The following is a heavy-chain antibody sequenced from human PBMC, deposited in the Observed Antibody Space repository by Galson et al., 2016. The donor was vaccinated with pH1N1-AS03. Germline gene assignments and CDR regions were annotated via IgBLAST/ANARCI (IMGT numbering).Heavy chain of an antibody. CDR1: GFTFSTFA. CDR3: ARLSGMVPTEYYFAS. Sequence: SLRLSCAASGFTFSTFAMSWVRRAPGKGLEWVSLIRGTSQITYYADSVKGRFTISKDNSKSTVFLQMNSLRAEDTAIYYCARLSGMVPTEYYFASWGQGTLVAVSS. V-gene: IGHV3-23*01. J-gene: IGHJ4*02. CDR2: IRGTSQIT. D-gene: IGHD3-3*01.